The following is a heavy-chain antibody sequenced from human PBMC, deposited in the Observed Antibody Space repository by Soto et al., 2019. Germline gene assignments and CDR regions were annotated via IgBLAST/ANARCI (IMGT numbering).Heavy chain of an antibody. D-gene: IGHD6-25*01. J-gene: IGHJ3*02. CDR2: IKGDGSAK. V-gene: IGHV3-7*05. CDR3: ARDVSTGSGGYYLDAFDI. CDR1: GFAFGNSW. Sequence: EVQLVESGGGLVQPGGSLRLSCAASGFAFGNSWMTWVCQAPGKGLEWVANIKGDGSAKSYLDSVRGRFTVSSANAENSLCLQMNILRAEDTALYYCARDVSTGSGGYYLDAFDIWGQGTMVTVSS.